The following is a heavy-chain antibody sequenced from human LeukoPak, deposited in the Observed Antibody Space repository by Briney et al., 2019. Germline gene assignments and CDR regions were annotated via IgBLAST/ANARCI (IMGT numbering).Heavy chain of an antibody. CDR3: ARSTYYYDSSGYYYDRYFDY. J-gene: IGHJ4*02. Sequence: SVKVSCKACGGTFSSYAISWVRQAPGQGLEWMGGIIPIFGTANYAQKFQGRVTITADESTSTAYMELSSLRSEDTAVYYCARSTYYYDSSGYYYDRYFDYWGQGTLVTVSS. CDR1: GGTFSSYA. V-gene: IGHV1-69*13. CDR2: IIPIFGTA. D-gene: IGHD3-22*01.